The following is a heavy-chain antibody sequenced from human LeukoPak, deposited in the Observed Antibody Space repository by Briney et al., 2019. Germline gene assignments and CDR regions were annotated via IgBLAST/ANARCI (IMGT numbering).Heavy chain of an antibody. CDR1: GYTFTSYY. CDR3: ARDRSGGNSALDY. V-gene: IGHV1-46*01. D-gene: IGHD4-23*01. J-gene: IGHJ4*02. CDR2: INPSGGST. Sequence: VASVKVSCKASGYTFTSYYMHWVRQAPGQGLEWMGIINPSGGSTSYAQKFQGRVTITSDTSATTAYMELSSLRSEDAAVYYCARDRSGGNSALDYWGQGTLVTVSS.